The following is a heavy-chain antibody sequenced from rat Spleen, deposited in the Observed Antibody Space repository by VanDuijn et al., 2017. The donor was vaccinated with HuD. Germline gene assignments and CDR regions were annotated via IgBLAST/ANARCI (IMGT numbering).Heavy chain of an antibody. CDR1: GFTFSDYY. D-gene: IGHD3-1*01. Sequence: EVQLVESGGGLVQPGRSLKLSCAASGFTFSDYYMAWVRQAPTRGLEGVATISCEGSATYYGDSVKGRFTISRDNAKSTLYLQMNSLRSEDTATYYCARHSAAPVYVMDAWGQGTSVTVSS. V-gene: IGHV5-22*01. CDR2: ISCEGSAT. J-gene: IGHJ4*01. CDR3: ARHSAAPVYVMDA.